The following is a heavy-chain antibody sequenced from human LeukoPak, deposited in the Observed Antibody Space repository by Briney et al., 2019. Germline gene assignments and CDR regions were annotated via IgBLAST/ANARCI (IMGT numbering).Heavy chain of an antibody. CDR2: IWSDGTNK. CDR3: ASAAGAFDN. D-gene: IGHD6-13*01. J-gene: IGHJ3*02. Sequence: PGGPLGLSCLAPGLTFSAYGIHWARRVPAKGREWVAVIWSDGTNKYYAESVRGRFTISRDNSKNTLYLQMNTLIIEDTAVYYCASAAGAFDNWGQGTMITVSS. CDR1: GLTFSAYG. V-gene: IGHV3-33*01.